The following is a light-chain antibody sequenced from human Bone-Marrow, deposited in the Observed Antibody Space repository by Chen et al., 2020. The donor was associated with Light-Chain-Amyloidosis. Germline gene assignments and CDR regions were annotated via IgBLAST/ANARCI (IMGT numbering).Light chain of an antibody. J-gene: IGKJ1*01. CDR1: QPVSGNS. CDR2: DAS. CDR3: QQYHSSPWT. V-gene: IGKV3D-20*01. Sequence: PGDRATLSCGASQPVSGNSLAWYQQKPGLAPRLIIYDASTRAAGIPDRFSGSGSGTDFTLTISRLEPEDFAVYFCQQYHSSPWTFGLGTKVDIK.